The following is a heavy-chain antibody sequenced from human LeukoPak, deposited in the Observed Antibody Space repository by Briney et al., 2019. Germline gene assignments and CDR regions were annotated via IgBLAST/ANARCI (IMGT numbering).Heavy chain of an antibody. Sequence: MLAETLSLTCSVSGGSISSSSYYWGWFRPPPGKGLEWWGSIYYSGSTYYNPSLKSRVTISVGTSKNQFSLKLSSVTAADTAVYYCARDYDFCSINKGNFDYWGQGTLVTVSS. J-gene: IGHJ4*02. V-gene: IGHV4-39*02. CDR3: ARDYDFCSINKGNFDY. D-gene: IGHD3-3*01. CDR2: IYYSGST. CDR1: GGSISSSSYY.